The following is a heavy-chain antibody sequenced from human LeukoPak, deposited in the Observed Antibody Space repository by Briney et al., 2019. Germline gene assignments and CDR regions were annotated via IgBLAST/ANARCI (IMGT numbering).Heavy chain of an antibody. Sequence: GGSLRLSCAASGFTFSVYYMGWLRQVPGKGLEWVSHISSSGSVEYYADSVRGRVTISRDNAKNSLHLQMNSLGVEDTALYYCARARGSYAFDYWGQGTLVTVSS. D-gene: IGHD1-26*01. J-gene: IGHJ4*02. CDR2: ISSSGSVE. CDR3: ARARGSYAFDY. V-gene: IGHV3-11*04. CDR1: GFTFSVYY.